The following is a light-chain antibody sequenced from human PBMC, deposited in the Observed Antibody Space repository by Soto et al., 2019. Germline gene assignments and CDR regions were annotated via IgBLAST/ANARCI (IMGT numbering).Light chain of an antibody. Sequence: DIQMTQSHSTLSASIGDTVIITCRASQSINSCLAWYQQKPGKAPKLLIHKASTLESVVPSRFSGSESGTEFTLTFSSLQPYDFATFYCQQYDHFPYTFGQGTTLAIK. CDR2: KAS. CDR1: QSINSC. J-gene: IGKJ2*01. V-gene: IGKV1-5*03. CDR3: QQYDHFPYT.